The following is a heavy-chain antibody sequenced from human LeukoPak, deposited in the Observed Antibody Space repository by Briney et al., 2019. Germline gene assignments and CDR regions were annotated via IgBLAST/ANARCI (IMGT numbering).Heavy chain of an antibody. CDR3: ARGVRNSGSYYVDY. V-gene: IGHV1-69*13. J-gene: IGHJ4*02. Sequence: SVKVSCKASGGTFINYAFCWVRQAPGQGLEWMGGIIPIFGTTNYAQKFQGRVTITADESTSTAYMELSSLRPEDTAVYYCARGVRNSGSYYVDYWGQGTLVTVSS. CDR1: GGTFINYA. D-gene: IGHD1-26*01. CDR2: IIPIFGTT.